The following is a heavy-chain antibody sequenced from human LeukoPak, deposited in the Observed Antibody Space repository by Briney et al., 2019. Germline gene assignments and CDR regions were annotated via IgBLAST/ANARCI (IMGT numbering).Heavy chain of an antibody. Sequence: ASVKVSSKASGGTFSSYAISWVRQAPGQGLEWMGGIIPIFGTANYAQKFQGRVTITADESTSTAYMELSSLRSEDTAVYYCAHDSSSSFDDAFDIWGQGTMVTVSS. V-gene: IGHV1-69*13. CDR3: AHDSSSSFDDAFDI. J-gene: IGHJ3*02. D-gene: IGHD6-6*01. CDR2: IIPIFGTA. CDR1: GGTFSSYA.